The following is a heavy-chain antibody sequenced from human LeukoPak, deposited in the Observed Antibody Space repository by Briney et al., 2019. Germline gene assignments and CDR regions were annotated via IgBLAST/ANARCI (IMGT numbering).Heavy chain of an antibody. V-gene: IGHV3-74*01. CDR1: GFSFSGHW. CDR2: ISPTGSTT. D-gene: IGHD6-6*01. CDR3: ARGPNSNWSGLDF. J-gene: IGHJ4*02. Sequence: GGSLRLSCTASGFSFSGHWMHWARKLPGKGLVWVSRISPTGSTTSYADSVKGRFTVSRDNAKNTLYLQVNNLRAEDTAVYYCARGPNSNWSGLDFWGQGTLLTVSS.